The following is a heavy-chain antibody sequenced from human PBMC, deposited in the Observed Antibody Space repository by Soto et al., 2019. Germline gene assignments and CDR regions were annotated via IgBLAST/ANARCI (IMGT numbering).Heavy chain of an antibody. Sequence: QVQVVESGGGVVQPGRSLRLSCAASGFTFSTYGMHWVRQAPGKGLEWVALVWSDGSKKYYADSVKGRFTISRDNSKETMDLEINILRAEDTAVYYCVRVFDTYYFDLWGQGTLVTVST. J-gene: IGHJ4*02. CDR3: VRVFDTYYFDL. D-gene: IGHD3-9*01. CDR1: GFTFSTYG. CDR2: VWSDGSKK. V-gene: IGHV3-33*01.